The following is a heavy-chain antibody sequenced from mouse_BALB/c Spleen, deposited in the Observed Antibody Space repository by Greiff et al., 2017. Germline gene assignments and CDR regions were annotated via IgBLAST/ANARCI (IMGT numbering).Heavy chain of an antibody. J-gene: IGHJ2*01. CDR3: ARGGLRLRRGYFDY. CDR2: ISDGGSYT. V-gene: IGHV5-4*02. Sequence: EVMLVESGGGLVKPGGSLKLSCAASGFTFSDYYMYWVRQTPEKRLEWVATISDGGSYTYYPDSVKGRFTISRDNAKNNLYLQMSSLKSEDTAMYYCARGGLRLRRGYFDYWGQGTTLTVSS. CDR1: GFTFSDYY. D-gene: IGHD1-2*01.